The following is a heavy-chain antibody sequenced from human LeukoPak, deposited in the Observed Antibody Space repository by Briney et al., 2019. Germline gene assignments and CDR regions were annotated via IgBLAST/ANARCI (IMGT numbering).Heavy chain of an antibody. CDR3: ARDRGDCSSTSCYRGPHNWFDP. CDR1: GFTFSSYG. Sequence: GGSLRLSCAASGFTFSSYGMHWVRQAPGKGLEGVAVIWYEGSNKYYADSVKGRFTISRDNSKNTLYLQMNSLRAEDTAVYYCARDRGDCSSTSCYRGPHNWFDPWGQGTLVTVSS. V-gene: IGHV3-33*01. CDR2: IWYEGSNK. D-gene: IGHD2-2*01. J-gene: IGHJ5*02.